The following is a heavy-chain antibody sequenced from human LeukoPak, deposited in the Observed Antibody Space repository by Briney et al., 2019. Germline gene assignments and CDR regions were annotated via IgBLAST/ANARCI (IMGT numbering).Heavy chain of an antibody. V-gene: IGHV3-23*01. CDR2: ISGSGGST. CDR1: GFTFSSYA. J-gene: IGHJ4*02. Sequence: GGSLRLSCAASGFTFSSYAMSWVRQAPGKGLEWVSAISGSGGSTYYADSVKGRFTISRDNSKNTLYLQMNSLRAEGTAVYYCAKDLSITRDYFDYWGQGTLVTVSS. CDR3: AKDLSITRDYFDY. D-gene: IGHD2-2*01.